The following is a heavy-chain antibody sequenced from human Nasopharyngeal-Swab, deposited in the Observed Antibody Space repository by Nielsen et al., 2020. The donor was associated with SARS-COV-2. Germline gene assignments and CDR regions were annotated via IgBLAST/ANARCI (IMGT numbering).Heavy chain of an antibody. Sequence: GGSLRLSCAASGFAFSSYAMHWVRQAPGKGLKWVAVISYDGSNKYYADSVKGRFTISRDNSKNTLYLQMNSLRAEDTAVYYCARERVAWIVVVVAGREFDPWGQGTLVTVSS. CDR1: GFAFSSYA. J-gene: IGHJ5*02. CDR3: ARERVAWIVVVVAGREFDP. V-gene: IGHV3-30-3*01. CDR2: ISYDGSNK. D-gene: IGHD2-15*01.